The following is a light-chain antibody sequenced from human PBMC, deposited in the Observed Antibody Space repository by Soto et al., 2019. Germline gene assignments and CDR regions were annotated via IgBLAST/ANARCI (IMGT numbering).Light chain of an antibody. J-gene: IGKJ4*01. CDR2: DAS. V-gene: IGKV1-33*01. CDR1: HDVSRN. CDR3: QQYNSMLS. Sequence: DIQMTQSPSSLSASEGDRVTITCQSSHDVSRNLNLFQQKPGEAPQLLIYDASNLERGVPSRFSGSGSGTDFTLTISILQPEDVATYYCQQYNSMLSFGGGTEVEIK.